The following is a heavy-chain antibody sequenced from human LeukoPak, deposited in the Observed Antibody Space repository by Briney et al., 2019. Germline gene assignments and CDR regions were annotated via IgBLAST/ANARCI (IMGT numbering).Heavy chain of an antibody. CDR2: IHESGRT. D-gene: IGHD3-22*01. CDR1: GASISSDHW. J-gene: IGHJ1*01. CDR3: ASPRGDDSGGYYTWYFHH. Sequence: PSETLSLTCAVSGASISSDHWWTWVRQPPGKGLEWIGEIHESGRTNYSPSLKSRVTISVDTSKNQFSLKLSSVTAADTAVYFCASPRGDDSGGYYTWYFHHWGQGILVTVSS. V-gene: IGHV4-4*02.